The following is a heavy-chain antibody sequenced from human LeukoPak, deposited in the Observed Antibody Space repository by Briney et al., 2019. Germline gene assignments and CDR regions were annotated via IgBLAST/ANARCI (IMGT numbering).Heavy chain of an antibody. CDR1: GFTFSSYS. CDR3: ARDTLPFCMDV. CDR2: INSSSSYI. J-gene: IGHJ6*02. Sequence: GGSLRLSCAASGFTFSSYSMNWVRQAPGKGLEWVSSINSSSSYINYADSVKGRFTISRDNAKNSLYLQMNSLRAEDTAVYYCARDTLPFCMDVWGQGTTVTVSS. V-gene: IGHV3-21*01.